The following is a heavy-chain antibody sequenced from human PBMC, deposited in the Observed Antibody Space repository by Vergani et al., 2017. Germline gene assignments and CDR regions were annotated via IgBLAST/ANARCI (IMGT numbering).Heavy chain of an antibody. J-gene: IGHJ3*02. D-gene: IGHD6-19*01. CDR1: GFTFSSYW. Sequence: EVQLVESGGGLVQPGRSLRLSCAASGFTFSSYWMSWVRQAPGKGLEWVANIKQDGSEKYYVDSVKGRFTISRDNAKNSLYLQMNSLRAEDTAVYYCASAGYSSGFAFDIWGQGTMVTVSS. V-gene: IGHV3-7*01. CDR2: IKQDGSEK. CDR3: ASAGYSSGFAFDI.